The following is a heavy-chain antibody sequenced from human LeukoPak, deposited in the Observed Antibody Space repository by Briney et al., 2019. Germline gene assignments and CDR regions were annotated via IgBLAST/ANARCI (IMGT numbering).Heavy chain of an antibody. V-gene: IGHV3-33*08. CDR1: GFTFSSYW. CDR3: ARDSARVGATFNFDY. Sequence: GGSLRLSCAASGFTFSSYWMSWVRQAPGKGLEWVAVIWYDGSNKYYADSVKGRFTISRDNSKNTLYLQMNSLRAEDTAVYYCARDSARVGATFNFDYWGQGSLVTVSS. CDR2: IWYDGSNK. J-gene: IGHJ4*02. D-gene: IGHD1-26*01.